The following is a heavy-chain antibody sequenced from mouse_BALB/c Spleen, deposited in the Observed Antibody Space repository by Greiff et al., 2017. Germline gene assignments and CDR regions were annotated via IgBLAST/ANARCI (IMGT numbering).Heavy chain of an antibody. J-gene: IGHJ2*01. CDR2: IDPANGNT. Sequence: EVQLQQSGAELVKPGASVKLSCTASGFNIKDSYMHWVKQRPEQGLEWIGRIDPANGNTKYDPKFQGKATITADTSSNTAYLQLSSLTSEDTAVYYCARDTRICFDYWGQGTTLTVSS. CDR1: GFNIKDSY. CDR3: ARDTRICFDY. D-gene: IGHD2-4*01. V-gene: IGHV14-3*02.